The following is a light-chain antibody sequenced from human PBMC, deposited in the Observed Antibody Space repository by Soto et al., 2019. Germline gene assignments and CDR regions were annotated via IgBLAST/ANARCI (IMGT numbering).Light chain of an antibody. J-gene: IGKJ2*01. CDR1: QSISSY. CDR3: QQSYSTPPT. Sequence: DIQMTQSPSSLSASVGDRVTITCRASQSISSYLNWYQQKPGKAPKLLIYDASSLQSGVPSRFSGSGSGTDLTLTISSLQPEDFATYYCQQSYSTPPTFGQGTKLEIK. CDR2: DAS. V-gene: IGKV1-39*01.